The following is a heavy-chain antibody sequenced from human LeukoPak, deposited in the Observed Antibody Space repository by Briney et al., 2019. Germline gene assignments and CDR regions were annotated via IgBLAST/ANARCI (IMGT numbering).Heavy chain of an antibody. V-gene: IGHV3-23*01. Sequence: GGSLRLSCAAPGFTFSSYGMSWVRQAPGKGLEWVSAISGSGGSTYYADSVKGRFTISRDNAKNTLYLQMNSLRAEDTAVYYCARDYKNYYMDVWGKGTTVTVSS. CDR2: ISGSGGST. CDR1: GFTFSSYG. D-gene: IGHD1-1*01. J-gene: IGHJ6*03. CDR3: ARDYKNYYMDV.